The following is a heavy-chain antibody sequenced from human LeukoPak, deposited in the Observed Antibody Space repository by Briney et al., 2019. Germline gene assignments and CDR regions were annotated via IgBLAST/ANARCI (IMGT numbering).Heavy chain of an antibody. CDR2: VDPADGEV. CDR1: GYTFTAYF. CDR3: ARDTYFDSSGNPSFGY. V-gene: IGHV1-69-2*01. J-gene: IGHJ4*02. D-gene: IGHD3-22*01. Sequence: GASVKVSCKASGYTFTAYFMHWLQQAPGKGLEWMGRVDPADGEVAYAEKFQGRVTITADPSRATAYMELSSLRSEDTAVYYCARDTYFDSSGNPSFGYWGQGTLVTVSS.